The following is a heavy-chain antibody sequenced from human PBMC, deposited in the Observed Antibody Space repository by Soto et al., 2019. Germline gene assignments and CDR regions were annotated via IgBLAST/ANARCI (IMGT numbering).Heavy chain of an antibody. J-gene: IGHJ4*02. CDR1: GGSISSCDYY. V-gene: IGHV4-30-4*01. CDR3: ASRGTTTYCSGGSCYARGFDY. D-gene: IGHD2-15*01. Sequence: QVQLQESGPGLVKPSQTLSLTCAVSGGSISSCDYYLSLIRRPPGNGLGGSGDSYYSGSTYYNPSLKLRVTISVDTPKNQFSLKLSSVTAADTAVYYCASRGTTTYCSGGSCYARGFDYWGQGTLVTVSS. CDR2: SYYSGST.